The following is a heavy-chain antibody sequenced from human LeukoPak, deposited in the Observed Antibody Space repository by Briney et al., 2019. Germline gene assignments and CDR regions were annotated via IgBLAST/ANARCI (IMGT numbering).Heavy chain of an antibody. J-gene: IGHJ4*02. CDR1: GGSFSGYY. Sequence: SETLSLISAVYGGSFSGYYWSWIRQPPGKGLEWIGEINHSGSTNYNPSLKSRVTIPVDTSKNQFSLKLSSVTAADTAVYYCARAVSVGVPAAILDYWGQGTLVTVSS. CDR2: INHSGST. CDR3: ARAVSVGVPAAILDY. V-gene: IGHV4-34*01. D-gene: IGHD2-2*02.